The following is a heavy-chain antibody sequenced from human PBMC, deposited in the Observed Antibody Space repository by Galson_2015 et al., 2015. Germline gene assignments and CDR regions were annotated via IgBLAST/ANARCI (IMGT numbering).Heavy chain of an antibody. Sequence: SLRLSCAASGFTFSSYWMSWVRQAPGKGLEWVANIKQDGSEKYYVDSVKGRFTISRDNSKNTLYLQMNSLRAEDTAVYYCARVRIQLWSTLDYWGQGTLVTVSS. V-gene: IGHV3-7*01. CDR3: ARVRIQLWSTLDY. J-gene: IGHJ4*02. CDR1: GFTFSSYW. CDR2: IKQDGSEK. D-gene: IGHD5-18*01.